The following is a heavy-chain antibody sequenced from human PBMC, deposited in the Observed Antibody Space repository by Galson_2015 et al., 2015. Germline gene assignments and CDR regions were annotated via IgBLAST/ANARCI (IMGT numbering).Heavy chain of an antibody. J-gene: IGHJ6*02. V-gene: IGHV3-33*01. CDR1: GFTFSTYG. D-gene: IGHD2-15*01. Sequence: SLRLSCAASGFTFSTYGMHWVRQAPGKGLEWVAVIWFDGSNKYYADSVKGRFTISRDNSKSTLYLQMNSLRAEDTAVYYCARAPFWCSGGSCYYYYGLDVWGQGTTVTVSS. CDR3: ARAPFWCSGGSCYYYYGLDV. CDR2: IWFDGSNK.